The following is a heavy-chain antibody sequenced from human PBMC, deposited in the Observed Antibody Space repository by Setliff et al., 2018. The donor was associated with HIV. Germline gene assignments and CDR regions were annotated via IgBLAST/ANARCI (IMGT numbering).Heavy chain of an antibody. D-gene: IGHD4-17*01. CDR2: IYPGDSDT. CDR1: GYSFTSSW. CDR3: ARLSTTVTPYYGMDV. Sequence: PGESLKISCTGSGYSFTSSWIGWVRQMPGKGLEWMGIIYPGDSDTRYSPSFHGQVTISDDKSISTAYLQWSSLKASDTAMYYCARLSTTVTPYYGMDVWGQGTTVTVSS. J-gene: IGHJ6*02. V-gene: IGHV5-51*01.